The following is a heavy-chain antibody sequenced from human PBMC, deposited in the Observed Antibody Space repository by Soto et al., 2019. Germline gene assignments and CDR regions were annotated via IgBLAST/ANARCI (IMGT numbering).Heavy chain of an antibody. CDR2: IYYSGST. CDR1: GGSISSGGYY. J-gene: IGHJ4*02. CDR3: ARHFCVPDGSGSYGFVY. Sequence: PSXTLSLTCTVSGGSISSGGYYWSWIRQHPGKGLEWIGYIYYSGSTYYNPSLKSRVTISVDTSKNQFSLKLSSVTAADTAVYYCARHFCVPDGSGSYGFVYWGQGILVSVS. D-gene: IGHD3-10*01. V-gene: IGHV4-31*03.